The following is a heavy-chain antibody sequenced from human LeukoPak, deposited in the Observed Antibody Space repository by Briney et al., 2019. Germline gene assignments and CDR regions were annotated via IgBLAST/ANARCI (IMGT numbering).Heavy chain of an antibody. CDR1: GGTFSSYA. J-gene: IGHJ3*02. D-gene: IGHD3-3*01. CDR2: IIPIFGTA. Sequence: SVKVSCKASGGTFSSYAISWVRQAPGQGLEWMGGIIPIFGTANYAQKFQGRVTITADESTSTAYMELSSPRSEDTAVYYCARSRITIFGVVAGGAFDIWGQGTMVTVSS. CDR3: ARSRITIFGVVAGGAFDI. V-gene: IGHV1-69*13.